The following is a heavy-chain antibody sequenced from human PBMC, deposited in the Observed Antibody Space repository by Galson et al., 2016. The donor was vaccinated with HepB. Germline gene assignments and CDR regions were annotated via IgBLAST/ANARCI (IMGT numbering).Heavy chain of an antibody. Sequence: SETLSLTCSVSGGSISTYYWSWIRQPPGKGLEWIGYIYYSGNTKYNPSLKSRVTISVDPSKNQFSLKLSSVTAADPAMYYCARERGGDSGYDHNWVDPGGHGTQVTVSS. D-gene: IGHD5-12*01. CDR3: ARERGGDSGYDHNWVDP. V-gene: IGHV4-59*01. J-gene: IGHJ5*02. CDR1: GGSISTYY. CDR2: IYYSGNT.